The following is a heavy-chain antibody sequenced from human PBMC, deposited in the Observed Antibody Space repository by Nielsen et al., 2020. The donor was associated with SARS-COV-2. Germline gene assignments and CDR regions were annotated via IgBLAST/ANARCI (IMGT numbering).Heavy chain of an antibody. V-gene: IGHV1-24*01. J-gene: IGHJ4*02. Sequence: ASEVSCKVSGGALTLFSMHWVRQAPGKGLEWMGEFDPQDGETTYAQNFQGRVTMTEDTSIDTAYLDLSGLTSDDTAIYYCATDSPIGVVIYALAHWGQGTPVTVSS. CDR1: GGALTLFS. CDR3: ATDSPIGVVIYALAH. D-gene: IGHD3-3*01. CDR2: FDPQDGET.